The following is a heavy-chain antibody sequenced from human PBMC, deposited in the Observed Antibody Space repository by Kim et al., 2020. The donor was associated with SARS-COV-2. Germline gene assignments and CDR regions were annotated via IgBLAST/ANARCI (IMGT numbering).Heavy chain of an antibody. CDR1: GYTFTTYG. Sequence: ASVKVSCKASGYTFTTYGISGVRQAPGKGLEWMGWISGYNGNTKNAQNLHGRVTMTTDTSTSTAYMELRSLRSDDTAVYYCARDLSIAAAGPDYWGQGTLVTVSS. V-gene: IGHV1-18*01. CDR2: ISGYNGNT. D-gene: IGHD6-13*01. CDR3: ARDLSIAAAGPDY. J-gene: IGHJ4*02.